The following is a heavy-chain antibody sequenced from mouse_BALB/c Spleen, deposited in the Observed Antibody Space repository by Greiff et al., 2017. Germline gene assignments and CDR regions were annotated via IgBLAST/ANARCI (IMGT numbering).Heavy chain of an antibody. J-gene: IGHJ2*01. V-gene: IGHV1-69*02. CDR1: GYTFTSYW. D-gene: IGHD2-14*01. CDR3: TRGASYRYDVGY. Sequence: VQLQQPGAELVRPGASVKLSCKASGYTFTSYWINWVKQRPGQGLEWIGNIYPSDSYTNYNQKFKDKATLTVDKSSSTAYMQLSSPTSEDSAVYYCTRGASYRYDVGYWGQGTTLTVSS. CDR2: IYPSDSYT.